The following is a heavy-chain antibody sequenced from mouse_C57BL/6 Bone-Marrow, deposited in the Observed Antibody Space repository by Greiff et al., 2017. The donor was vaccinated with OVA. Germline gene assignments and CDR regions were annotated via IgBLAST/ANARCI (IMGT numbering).Heavy chain of an antibody. V-gene: IGHV1-47*01. CDR1: GYTFTTYP. CDR2: FHPYNDDT. Sequence: VKLVESGAELVKPGASVKMSCKASGYTFTTYPIEWMKQNHGKSLEWIGNFHPYNDDTKYNEKFKGKATLTVEKSSSTVYLELSRLTSDDSAVYYCARRGDSNYWYFDVWCTGTTVTVSS. D-gene: IGHD2-5*01. CDR3: ARRGDSNYWYFDV. J-gene: IGHJ1*03.